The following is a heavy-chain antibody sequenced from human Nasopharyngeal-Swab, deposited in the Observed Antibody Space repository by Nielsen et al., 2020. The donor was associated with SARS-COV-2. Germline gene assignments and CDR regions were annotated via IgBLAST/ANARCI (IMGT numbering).Heavy chain of an antibody. J-gene: IGHJ6*03. Sequence: SCAVSGGSISSSNWWSWVRQPPGKGLEWIGEIYHSGSTNYNPSLKSRVTISVDKSKNQFSLKLSSVTAADTAVYYCARGGVPAAIRYYYYMDVWGKGTTVTVSS. CDR3: ARGGVPAAIRYYYYMDV. CDR1: GGSISSSNW. V-gene: IGHV4-4*02. D-gene: IGHD2-2*01. CDR2: IYHSGST.